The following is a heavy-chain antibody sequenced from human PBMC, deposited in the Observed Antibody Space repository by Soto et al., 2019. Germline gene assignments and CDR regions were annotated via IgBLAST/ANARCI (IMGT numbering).Heavy chain of an antibody. Sequence: PGGSLRLSCAASGFTFSRYSMNCVRQAPGKGLEWISYITSSSSTIYYADSVKGRFTISRDNAKNSLYLQMNSLRDEDTAMYYCARDNGIAGSFDPWGQGTLVTVSS. D-gene: IGHD6-13*01. CDR2: ITSSSSTI. CDR1: GFTFSRYS. V-gene: IGHV3-48*02. CDR3: ARDNGIAGSFDP. J-gene: IGHJ5*02.